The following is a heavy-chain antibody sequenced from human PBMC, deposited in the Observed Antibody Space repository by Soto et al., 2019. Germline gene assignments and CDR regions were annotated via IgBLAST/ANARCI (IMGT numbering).Heavy chain of an antibody. CDR2: IRSKAFGGTT. D-gene: IGHD3-22*01. J-gene: IGHJ4*02. Sequence: GGSLRLSCTASGFTFGDYAMSWFRQAPGKGLEWVGFIRSKAFGGTTEYAASVKGRFTISRDDSKSIAYLQMNSLKTEDTAVYYRTRDNLFYYDSSGYYTDHWGQGTLVTVSS. V-gene: IGHV3-49*03. CDR1: GFTFGDYA. CDR3: TRDNLFYYDSSGYYTDH.